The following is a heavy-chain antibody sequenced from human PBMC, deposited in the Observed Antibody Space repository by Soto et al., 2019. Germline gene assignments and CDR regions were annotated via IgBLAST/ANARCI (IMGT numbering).Heavy chain of an antibody. CDR2: INSLSTSK. D-gene: IGHD3-22*01. CDR1: GFFFSSYT. J-gene: IGHJ6*02. Sequence: EVQLVESGGGLVKPGGSLRLSCAASGFFFSSYTMNWVRQAPGKGLGWISSINSLSTSKYYADSLKGRCTISRDKAKNSLCRQIESLRAEDTAIYYCASVLSGYARTSQRGSDVWGQGTTVSVSS. V-gene: IGHV3-21*01. CDR3: ASVLSGYARTSQRGSDV.